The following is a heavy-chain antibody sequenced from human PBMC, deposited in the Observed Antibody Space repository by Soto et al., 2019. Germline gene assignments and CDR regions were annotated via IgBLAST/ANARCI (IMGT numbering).Heavy chain of an antibody. CDR3: ARDSSIGFTDS. CDR1: VCSIYSYY. J-gene: IGHJ5*01. CDR2: IYYSGST. Sequence: PSETLSLTCTVSVCSIYSYYWSWIRQPPGKGLEWIGYIYYSGSTNYNPSLKSRVTISVDTSKNQFSLKLNSVTATDTAVYYCARDSSIGFTDSWGKGNVVTVYS. V-gene: IGHV4-59*01. D-gene: IGHD2-15*01.